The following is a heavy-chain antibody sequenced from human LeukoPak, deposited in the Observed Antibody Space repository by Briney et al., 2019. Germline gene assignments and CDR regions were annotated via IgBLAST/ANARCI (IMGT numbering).Heavy chain of an antibody. CDR3: AREYCSSTSCYTRNAFDI. J-gene: IGHJ3*02. Sequence: SETLSLTCAVYGGSFSGYYWSWIRQPPGKGLEWIGEINHSGSTNYNPSLKSRVAISVDTSKNQFSLKLSSVTAADTAVYYCAREYCSSTSCYTRNAFDIWGQGTMVTVSS. CDR2: INHSGST. CDR1: GGSFSGYY. D-gene: IGHD2-2*02. V-gene: IGHV4-34*01.